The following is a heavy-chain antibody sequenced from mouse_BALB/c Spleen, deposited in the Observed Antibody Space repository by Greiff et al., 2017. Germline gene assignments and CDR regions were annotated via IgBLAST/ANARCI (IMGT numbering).Heavy chain of an antibody. CDR3: ARTPHYYGSLDY. D-gene: IGHD1-1*01. CDR2: INPSSGYT. V-gene: IGHV1-4*02. J-gene: IGHJ2*01. CDR1: GYTFTSYT. Sequence: VQLQQSAAELARPGASVKMSCKASGYTFTSYTMHWVKQRPGQGLEWIGYINPSSGYTEYNQKFKDKTTLTADKSSSTAYMQLSSLTSEDSAVYYCARTPHYYGSLDYWGQGTTLTVSS.